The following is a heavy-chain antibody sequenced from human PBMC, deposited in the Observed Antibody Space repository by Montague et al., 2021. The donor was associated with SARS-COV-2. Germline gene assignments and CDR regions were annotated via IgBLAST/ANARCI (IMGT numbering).Heavy chain of an antibody. CDR1: GGSISSSSYY. V-gene: IGHV4-39*07. CDR2: IYYSGST. D-gene: IGHD2-15*01. CDR3: ARAPPGYWGVVVVVAANFDY. J-gene: IGHJ4*02. Sequence: SETLSLTCTVSGGSISSSSYYWGWIRQPPGKGLEWIGSIYYSGSTHYNPSLKSRVTISVDTSKNQFSLKLSFVTAADTAVYYCARAPPGYWGVVVVVAANFDYWGQGTLVTVSS.